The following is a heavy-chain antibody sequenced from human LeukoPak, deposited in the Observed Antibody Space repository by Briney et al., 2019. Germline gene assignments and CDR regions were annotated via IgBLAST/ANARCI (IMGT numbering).Heavy chain of an antibody. V-gene: IGHV3-23*01. CDR1: GFTFSSYA. CDR3: AKADVYCSSTSCYSGWFDP. J-gene: IGHJ5*02. D-gene: IGHD2-2*01. CDR2: ISGSGGST. Sequence: GGSLRLSCAASGFTFSSYAMSWVRQAPGKGLEWVSAISGSGGSTYYADSVKGRFTISRDNSKNTLYLQMNSLRAEDTAVYYCAKADVYCSSTSCYSGWFDPWGQGTLVTVSS.